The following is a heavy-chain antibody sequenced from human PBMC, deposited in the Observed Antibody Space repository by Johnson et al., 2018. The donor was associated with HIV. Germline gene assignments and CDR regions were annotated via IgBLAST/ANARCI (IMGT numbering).Heavy chain of an antibody. CDR1: GFTFSSYD. Sequence: MLLVESGGGVVRPGGSLRLSCAASGFTFSSYDMHWVRQATGKGLEWVSAIGTAGDTYYPGSVKGRFSISRDNSKNSLYVQMNSLRAEDTALYHCARVIGYDSSGKAFDIWGQGTMVTVSS. CDR3: ARVIGYDSSGKAFDI. D-gene: IGHD3-22*01. V-gene: IGHV3-13*01. J-gene: IGHJ3*02. CDR2: IGTAGDT.